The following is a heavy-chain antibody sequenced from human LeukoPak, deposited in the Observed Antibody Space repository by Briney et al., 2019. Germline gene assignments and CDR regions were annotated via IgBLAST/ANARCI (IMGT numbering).Heavy chain of an antibody. CDR3: ARAPFRYYYDSSGYPFDY. Sequence: GGSLRLSCTASGFTFSSYWMSWVRQAPGKGLEWVANIKQDGSEKYYVDFVKGRFTISRDNAKNSLYLQMNSLRAEDTAVYYCARAPFRYYYDSSGYPFDYWGQGTLVTVSS. CDR2: IKQDGSEK. D-gene: IGHD3-22*01. V-gene: IGHV3-7*01. CDR1: GFTFSSYW. J-gene: IGHJ4*02.